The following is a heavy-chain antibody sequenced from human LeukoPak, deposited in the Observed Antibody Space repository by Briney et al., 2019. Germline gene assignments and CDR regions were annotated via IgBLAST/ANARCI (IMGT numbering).Heavy chain of an antibody. CDR2: IKEDGSDK. J-gene: IGHJ4*02. CDR3: ARSKSRAFDY. Sequence: GGSLRLSCAASGFTFSSYEMNWVRQAPGKGLEWVANIKEDGSDKYYVDSVKGRFTISRDNAKNSLYLQMNSLRAEDSAVYYCARSKSRAFDYWGQGTLVTVSS. V-gene: IGHV3-7*01. CDR1: GFTFSSYE.